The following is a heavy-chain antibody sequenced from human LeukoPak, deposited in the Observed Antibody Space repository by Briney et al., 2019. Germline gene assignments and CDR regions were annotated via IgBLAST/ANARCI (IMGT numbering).Heavy chain of an antibody. CDR1: GGSISSYY. J-gene: IGHJ3*01. CDR2: IFNSEST. CDR3: ARDGGVVVPTAPAVFDV. D-gene: IGHD2-2*01. V-gene: IGHV4-4*07. Sequence: SETLSLTCTVSGGSISSYYWSWIRQPAGKGLEWIGRIFNSESTNYNPSLKSRVTMSVDTSKNQLSLKLSSVTAADTAVYYCARDGGVVVPTAPAVFDVWGQGTVVTVS.